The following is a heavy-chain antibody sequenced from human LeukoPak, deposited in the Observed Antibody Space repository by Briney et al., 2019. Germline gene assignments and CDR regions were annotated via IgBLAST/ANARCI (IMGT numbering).Heavy chain of an antibody. J-gene: IGHJ4*02. CDR2: ISSSSSTI. V-gene: IGHV3-48*04. CDR1: GFTFSSYS. Sequence: PGGSLRLSCAASGFTFSSYSMNWVRQAPGKGLEWVSYISSSSSTIYYADSVKGRFTVSRDNAKNSLYLQMNSLRAEDTAVYYCAKGAAYYDFWSGYYFDYWGQGTLVTVSS. D-gene: IGHD3-3*01. CDR3: AKGAAYYDFWSGYYFDY.